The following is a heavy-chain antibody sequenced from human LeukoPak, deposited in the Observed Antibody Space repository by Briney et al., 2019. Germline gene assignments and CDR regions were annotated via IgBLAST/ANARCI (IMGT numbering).Heavy chain of an antibody. Sequence: ASVKVSCKVSGYTLTELSMHWVRQAPGKGLEWMGGFDPEDGETIYAQKFQGRVTMTEDTSTDTAYMELSSLRSEDTAVYYCATRAVTRGPWGYFELWGRGTLVTVSS. J-gene: IGHJ2*01. CDR1: GYTLTELS. CDR3: ATRAVTRGPWGYFEL. V-gene: IGHV1-24*01. CDR2: FDPEDGET. D-gene: IGHD4-17*01.